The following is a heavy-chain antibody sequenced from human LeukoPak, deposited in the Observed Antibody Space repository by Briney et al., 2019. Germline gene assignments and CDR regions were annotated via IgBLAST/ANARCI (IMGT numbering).Heavy chain of an antibody. CDR1: GGSISSGGYS. Sequence: SQTLSLTCAVSGGSISSGGYSWSWIRQPPGKGLEWIGYIYHSGSTYYNPSLKSRVTISVDTSKNQFSLKLSSVTAADTAVYYCARGGQIIATAGFNWFDPWGQGTLGTVSS. J-gene: IGHJ5*02. V-gene: IGHV4-30-2*01. CDR3: ARGGQIIATAGFNWFDP. D-gene: IGHD6-13*01. CDR2: IYHSGST.